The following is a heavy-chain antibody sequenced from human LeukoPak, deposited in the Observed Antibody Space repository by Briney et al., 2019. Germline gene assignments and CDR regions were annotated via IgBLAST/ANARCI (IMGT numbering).Heavy chain of an antibody. V-gene: IGHV1-69*05. Sequence: SVKVSCKASGGTFSSYAISWVRQASGQGLEWMGGIIPIFGTANYAQKFQGRVTITTDESTRTAYMELSSLRSEDTAVYYCARSYSSSSRWVYSWFDPWGQGTLVTVSS. J-gene: IGHJ5*02. CDR2: IIPIFGTA. CDR1: GGTFSSYA. CDR3: ARSYSSSSRWVYSWFDP. D-gene: IGHD6-6*01.